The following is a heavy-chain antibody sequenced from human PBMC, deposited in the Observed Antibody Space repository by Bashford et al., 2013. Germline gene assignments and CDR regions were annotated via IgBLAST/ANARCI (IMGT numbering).Heavy chain of an antibody. CDR2: IYHSGST. V-gene: IGHV4-4*02. D-gene: IGHD2-2*01. CDR1: GGSISSSNW. J-gene: IGHJ6*02. CDR3: ARALYCSSTSCYVRKFYYYYGMDV. Sequence: RPLLYSSETLSLTCAVSGGSISSSNWWSWVRQPPGKGLEWIGEIYHSGSTNYNPSLKSRVTISVDKSKNQFSLKLSSVTAADTAVYYCARALYCSSTSCYVRKFYYYYGMDVWGQGTTVTVSS.